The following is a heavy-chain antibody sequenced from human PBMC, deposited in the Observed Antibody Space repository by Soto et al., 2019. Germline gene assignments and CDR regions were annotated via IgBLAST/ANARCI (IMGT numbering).Heavy chain of an antibody. V-gene: IGHV4-61*01. CDR3: ARTPYSNYGYYYGMDV. CDR1: GGSVSSGSYY. D-gene: IGHD4-4*01. J-gene: IGHJ6*02. CDR2: IYYSGST. Sequence: ASETLSLTCTVSGGSVSSGSYYWSWIRQPPGKGLEWIGYIYYSGSTNYNTSLKNRVTISVDTSKNQFSLKLSSVTAADTAVYYCARTPYSNYGYYYGMDVWGQGTTVTVSS.